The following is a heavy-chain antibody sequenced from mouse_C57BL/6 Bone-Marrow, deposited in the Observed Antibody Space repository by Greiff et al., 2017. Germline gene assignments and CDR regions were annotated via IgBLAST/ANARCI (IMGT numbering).Heavy chain of an antibody. D-gene: IGHD2-2*01. J-gene: IGHJ4*01. CDR2: INPNNGGT. CDR3: ANELLWLRRCYYAMDY. V-gene: IGHV1-22*01. CDR1: GYTFTDYN. Sequence: EVQLQQSGPELVKPGASVKMSCKASGYTFTDYNMHWVKQSHGKSLEWIGYINPNNGGTSYNQKFKGKATVTVNTSSSTAYMELRSLTSEDTAVYYCANELLWLRRCYYAMDYWGQGTSVTVSS.